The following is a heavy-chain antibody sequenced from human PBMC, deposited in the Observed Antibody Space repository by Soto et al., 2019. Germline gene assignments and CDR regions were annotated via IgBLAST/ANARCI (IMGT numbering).Heavy chain of an antibody. CDR2: ISPDGGNQ. V-gene: IGHV3-30-3*01. D-gene: IGHD6-6*01. CDR1: GFIFSDYA. Sequence: VGSLRLSCVASGFIFSDYAMHWASQAPGKGLVWVALISPDGGNQYYSESAKGRFTISRDNSKNTLYLQMNDLRPDDTALYYCARENSRIAPRLFQHWGHGSLVTVS. J-gene: IGHJ1*01. CDR3: ARENSRIAPRLFQH.